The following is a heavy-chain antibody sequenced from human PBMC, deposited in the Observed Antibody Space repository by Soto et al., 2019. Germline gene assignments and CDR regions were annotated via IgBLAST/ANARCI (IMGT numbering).Heavy chain of an antibody. CDR2: ISYDGSKK. V-gene: IGHV3-30-3*01. CDR3: FRYRDTATTDYNTMDV. J-gene: IGHJ6*02. Sequence: QVQLVESGGGVVQPGRSLGLSCAASGFTFRSYAMHWVRQAPGKGLEWVAVISYDGSKKYYIDSVKGRFTISRDNSKNTLYVQMNSLRPEDTAVYYCFRYRDTATTDYNTMDVWGQGTTVTVSS. CDR1: GFTFRSYA. D-gene: IGHD4-17*01.